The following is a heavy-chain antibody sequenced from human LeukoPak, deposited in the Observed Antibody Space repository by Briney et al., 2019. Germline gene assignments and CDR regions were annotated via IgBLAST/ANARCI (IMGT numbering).Heavy chain of an antibody. Sequence: SQTLSLTCTVSGGSISSGSYYWSWIRQPAGKGLEWIGRIYTSGSTNYNPSLKSRVTISVDTSKNQFSLKLSSVTAADTAVYYCARDLRAPANYDSSGYYRDWGQGTLVTVSS. CDR1: GGSISSGSYY. V-gene: IGHV4-61*02. D-gene: IGHD3-22*01. CDR3: ARDLRAPANYDSSGYYRD. CDR2: IYTSGST. J-gene: IGHJ4*02.